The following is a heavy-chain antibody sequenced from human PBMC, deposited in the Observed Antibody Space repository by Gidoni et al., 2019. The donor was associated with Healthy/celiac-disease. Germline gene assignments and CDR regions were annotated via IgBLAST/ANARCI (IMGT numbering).Heavy chain of an antibody. J-gene: IGHJ6*02. CDR3: ARGGDTAMDTPNPGEYYHYGMDV. CDR2: IHYSGST. V-gene: IGHV4-59*01. CDR1: GGPFSSYY. D-gene: IGHD5-18*01. Sequence: QVQLQASGPALVKPSETMSLTCTVTGGPFSSYYWRWIRQPPGKGLEWNGYIHYSGSTNYHPSLKSRVTISVDTSKNQFSLKLSSVTAADTAVYYCARGGDTAMDTPNPGEYYHYGMDVWGQGTTVTVSS.